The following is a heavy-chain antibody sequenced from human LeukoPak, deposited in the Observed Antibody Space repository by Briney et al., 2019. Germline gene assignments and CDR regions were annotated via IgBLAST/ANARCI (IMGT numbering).Heavy chain of an antibody. CDR2: MNPNSGNT. J-gene: IGHJ5*02. V-gene: IGHV1-8*01. CDR1: RYTFTSYD. CDR3: ARAPQWLVSNWFDP. Sequence: ASVKVSCKASRYTFTSYDINWVRQATGQGLEWMGWMNPNSGNTGYAQKFQGRVTMTRNTSISTAYMELSSLRSEDTAVYYCARAPQWLVSNWFDPWGQGTLVAVSS. D-gene: IGHD6-19*01.